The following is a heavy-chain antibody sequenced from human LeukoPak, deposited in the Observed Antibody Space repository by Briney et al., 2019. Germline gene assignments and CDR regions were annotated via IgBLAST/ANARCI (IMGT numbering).Heavy chain of an antibody. J-gene: IGHJ1*01. CDR2: ISSSSSTI. D-gene: IGHD6-19*01. V-gene: IGHV3-48*04. Sequence: PGGSLRLSCAASGFTFSTYSMNSVRQAPAKGLELVSYISSSSSTIYYADSVKGRFTISRDNAKNSLYLQMNSLRAEDTAVYYCARDPFQWLVLPEYFQHWGQGTLVTVSS. CDR3: ARDPFQWLVLPEYFQH. CDR1: GFTFSTYS.